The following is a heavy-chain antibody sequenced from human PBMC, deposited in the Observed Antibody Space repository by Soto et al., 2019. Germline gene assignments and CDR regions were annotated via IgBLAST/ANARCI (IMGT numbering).Heavy chain of an antibody. J-gene: IGHJ6*03. CDR3: ARDAIAAAAKDYYYYMDV. V-gene: IGHV4-34*01. CDR1: GGSFSGYY. Sequence: SETLSLTCAVYGGSFSGYYWSWIRQPPGKGLEWIGEINHSGSTNYNPSLKSRVTISVDTSKNQFSLKLSSVTAADTAVYYCARDAIAAAAKDYYYYMDVWGKGTTVTVSS. D-gene: IGHD6-13*01. CDR2: INHSGST.